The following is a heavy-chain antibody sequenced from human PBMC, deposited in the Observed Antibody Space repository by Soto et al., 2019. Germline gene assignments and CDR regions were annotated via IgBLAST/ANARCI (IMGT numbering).Heavy chain of an antibody. CDR1: GGTFRNYS. Sequence: QVQLVQSGAEVKKPGSSVKVSCKGSGGTFRNYSITWVRQAPGQGLEWMGLISFGTASHAQESQGRITITADEYTSTIYMQLSSLRSDDTAVYYCARCRWGRRSSVSCRFFDSWGQGTLVTVSS. CDR3: ARCRWGRRSSVSCRFFDS. D-gene: IGHD2-2*01. CDR2: ISFGTA. V-gene: IGHV1-69*01. J-gene: IGHJ4*02.